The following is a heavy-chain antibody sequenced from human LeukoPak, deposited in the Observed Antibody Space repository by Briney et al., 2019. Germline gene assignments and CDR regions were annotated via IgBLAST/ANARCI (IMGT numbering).Heavy chain of an antibody. V-gene: IGHV3-30*18. Sequence: GGSLRLSCAASGFTFSSYGMHWLRQAPGKGLEWVAVISYDGSNKYYADSVKGRFTISRDNSKNTLYLQMNSLRAEDTAVYYCAKSEVVWFGELFDYWGQGTLVTVSS. CDR3: AKSEVVWFGELFDY. CDR2: ISYDGSNK. D-gene: IGHD3-10*01. J-gene: IGHJ4*02. CDR1: GFTFSSYG.